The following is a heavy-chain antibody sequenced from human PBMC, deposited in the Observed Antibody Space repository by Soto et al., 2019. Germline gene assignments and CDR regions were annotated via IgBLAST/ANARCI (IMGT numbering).Heavy chain of an antibody. V-gene: IGHV1-3*01. CDR2: INAGNGNT. D-gene: IGHD3-3*01. Sequence: ASVKVSCKASGYTFTSYAMHWVRQAPGQRLEWMGWINAGNGNTKYSQKFQGRVTITRDTSASTAYMELSSLRSEDTAVYYCVRETEDYDFWSGYSDYYYMDVWGKGTTVTVSS. J-gene: IGHJ6*03. CDR1: GYTFTSYA. CDR3: VRETEDYDFWSGYSDYYYMDV.